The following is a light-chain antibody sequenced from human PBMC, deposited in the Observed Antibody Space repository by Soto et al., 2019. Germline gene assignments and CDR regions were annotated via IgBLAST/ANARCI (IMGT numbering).Light chain of an antibody. CDR3: RQSFRSLLT. Sequence: IEMTQSPASLSASVGDRVTITCRASQTMATYLTRCQHKPGRGPKLLIYTPSSVNSGVSSRFRGSESGTDFRVTISDVQPEDSALCYGRQSFRSLLTFGGGTKLEI. J-gene: IGKJ4*01. CDR1: QTMATY. CDR2: TPS. V-gene: IGKV1-39*01.